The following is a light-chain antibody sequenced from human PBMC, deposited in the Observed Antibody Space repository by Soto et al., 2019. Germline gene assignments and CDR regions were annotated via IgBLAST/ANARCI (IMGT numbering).Light chain of an antibody. Sequence: EIVLTQSPATLSSFPGDRVTLSCRASQYINTRLAWYQHRPGQAPRLLIYQTSLRAAGIPARFSASGSGTEFTLTIRDVPPEDFALYYCHQRQSWPRTFGQGTKVDI. CDR3: HQRQSWPRT. CDR1: QYINTR. CDR2: QTS. V-gene: IGKV3-11*01. J-gene: IGKJ1*01.